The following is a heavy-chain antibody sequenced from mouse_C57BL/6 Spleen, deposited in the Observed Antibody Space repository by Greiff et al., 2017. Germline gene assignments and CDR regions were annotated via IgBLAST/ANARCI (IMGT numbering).Heavy chain of an antibody. Sequence: VQRVESGPGLVQPSQSLSITCTVSGFSLTSYGVHWVRQSPGKGLEWLGVIWSGGSTDYNAAFISRLSISKDNSKSQVFFKMNSLQADDTAIYYCARENYGSSFLYFDYWGQGTTLTVSS. J-gene: IGHJ2*01. CDR2: IWSGGST. V-gene: IGHV2-2*01. CDR1: GFSLTSYG. CDR3: ARENYGSSFLYFDY. D-gene: IGHD1-1*01.